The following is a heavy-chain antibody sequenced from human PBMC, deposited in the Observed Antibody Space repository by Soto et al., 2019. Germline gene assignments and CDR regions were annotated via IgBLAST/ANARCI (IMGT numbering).Heavy chain of an antibody. CDR2: ISSSTSYV. CDR1: GFTFSRYG. Sequence: GGSLRLSCAASGFTFSRYGMNWLRQAPGKGLEWVASISSSTSYVYYADSVKGRFSTSRDNAKNILYLEMYALRTEDTAVYYCARDPSEGRVGNWFESWGQGTQVTVSS. CDR3: ARDPSEGRVGNWFES. J-gene: IGHJ5*01. D-gene: IGHD2-2*01. V-gene: IGHV3-21*01.